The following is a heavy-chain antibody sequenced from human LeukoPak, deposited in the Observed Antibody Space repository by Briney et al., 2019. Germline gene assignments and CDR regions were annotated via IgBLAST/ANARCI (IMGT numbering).Heavy chain of an antibody. CDR1: GFTFSSYA. D-gene: IGHD2-15*01. Sequence: GGSLRLSCAASGFTFSSYAMHWVRQAPGKGLEWVAVISYDGSNKYYADSVGGRFTISRDNSKNTLYLQMNSLRAEDTAVYYCARVRDIVVVVAAGLVKGGGPIRYWGQGTLVTVSS. V-gene: IGHV3-30-3*01. CDR2: ISYDGSNK. J-gene: IGHJ4*02. CDR3: ARVRDIVVVVAAGLVKGGGPIRY.